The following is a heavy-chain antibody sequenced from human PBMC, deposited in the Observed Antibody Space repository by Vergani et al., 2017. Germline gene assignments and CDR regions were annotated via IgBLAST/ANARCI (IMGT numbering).Heavy chain of an antibody. Sequence: QVQLVQSGAEVKKPGSSVKVSCKASGGTFSSYAISWVRQAPGQGREWMGGIIPVFGTVTYAQKFQGRVTITADKSTSTAYMELSSLRSEDTAVYYCARKDRHSHYGMDVWGQGTTVTVSS. D-gene: IGHD2-15*01. CDR3: ARKDRHSHYGMDV. CDR2: IIPVFGTV. CDR1: GGTFSSYA. J-gene: IGHJ6*02. V-gene: IGHV1-69*06.